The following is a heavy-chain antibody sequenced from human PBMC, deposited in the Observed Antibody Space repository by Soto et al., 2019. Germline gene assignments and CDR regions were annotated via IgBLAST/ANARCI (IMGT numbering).Heavy chain of an antibody. D-gene: IGHD6-13*01. J-gene: IGHJ5*01. CDR3: AGQTSYISTWYDF. Sequence: QVQLQESGPGLVRPSETLSLTCSVSGDSITYYYWPWIRQPAGKGLEWIGRTYTSGTTNYNPSLKSRVIRTVDTSSNQFSLKVRSVTAADTALYYCAGQTSYISTWYDFWGHGTLVTVSS. CDR1: GDSITYYY. CDR2: TYTSGTT. V-gene: IGHV4-4*07.